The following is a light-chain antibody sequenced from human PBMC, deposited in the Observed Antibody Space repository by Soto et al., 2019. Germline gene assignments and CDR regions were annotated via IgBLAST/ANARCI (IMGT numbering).Light chain of an antibody. Sequence: TQTTATLSVSPGERATLSCRASQSVTSNLAWYQQKRGQAPRLLIFGASTRATGIPARFSGSGSGTEFTLTISSLQSEDFAVYYCQQYKNWPPITFGQGTRLEI. CDR2: GAS. CDR3: QQYKNWPPIT. J-gene: IGKJ5*01. CDR1: QSVTSN. V-gene: IGKV3-15*01.